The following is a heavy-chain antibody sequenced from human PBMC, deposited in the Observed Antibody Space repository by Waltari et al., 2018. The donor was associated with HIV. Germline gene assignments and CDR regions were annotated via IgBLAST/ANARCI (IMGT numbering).Heavy chain of an antibody. CDR2: IYYSGST. CDR1: GGSISSYY. J-gene: IGHJ6*02. V-gene: IGHV4-59*08. CDR3: ARRKGDTSTGTRYYYGMDV. Sequence: QVQLQESGPGLVKPSETLSLTCTVSGGSISSYYWSWIRQPPGKGLEWIGYIYYSGSTNYNPALKSRVTISVDTSKNQFSLKLSSVTAADTAVYYCARRKGDTSTGTRYYYGMDVWGQGTTVTVSS. D-gene: IGHD1-1*01.